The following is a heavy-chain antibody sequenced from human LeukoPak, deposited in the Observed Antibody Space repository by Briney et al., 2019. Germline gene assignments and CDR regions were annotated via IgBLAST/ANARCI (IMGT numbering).Heavy chain of an antibody. V-gene: IGHV4-61*02. CDR2: IYTSGST. CDR3: ARGYGDYPPYYYYYGMDV. Sequence: ASETLSLTCTVSGGSISSGSYYWSWIRQPAGKGLEWIGRIYTSGSTNYNPSLKSRVTISVDTSKNQFSLKLSSVTAADTAVYYCARGYGDYPPYYYYYGMDVWGQGTTVTVSS. D-gene: IGHD4-17*01. J-gene: IGHJ6*02. CDR1: GGSISSGSYY.